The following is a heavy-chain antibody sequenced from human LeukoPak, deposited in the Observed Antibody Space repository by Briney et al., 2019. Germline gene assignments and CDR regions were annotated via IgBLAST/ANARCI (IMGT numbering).Heavy chain of an antibody. J-gene: IGHJ6*03. D-gene: IGHD6-19*01. CDR3: ARSRHSSGWYYYYYYMDV. CDR2: INHSGST. CDR1: SGSISSSNYY. Sequence: SETLSLTCTVSSGSISSSNYYWSWIRQPPGKGLEWIGEINHSGSTNYNPSLKSRVTISVDTSKNQFSLKLSSVTAADTAVYYCARSRHSSGWYYYYYYMDVWGKGTTVTISS. V-gene: IGHV4-39*07.